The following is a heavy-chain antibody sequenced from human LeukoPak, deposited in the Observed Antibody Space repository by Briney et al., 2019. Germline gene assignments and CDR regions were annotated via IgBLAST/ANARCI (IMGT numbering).Heavy chain of an antibody. V-gene: IGHV4-34*01. CDR1: SGSFSGYY. CDR3: ARGRAFDI. J-gene: IGHJ3*02. CDR2: INQSGST. Sequence: SETLSLTCAVYSGSFSGYYWNWIRQPPGKGLEWIGEINQSGSTNYNPSLKSRVTISFDTSKNQFSLKLSSVTAADTAVYYCARGRAFDIWGQGTMVTVSS.